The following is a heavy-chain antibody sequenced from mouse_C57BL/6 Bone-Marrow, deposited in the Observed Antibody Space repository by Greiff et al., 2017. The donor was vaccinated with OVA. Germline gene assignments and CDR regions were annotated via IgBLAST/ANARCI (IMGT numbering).Heavy chain of an antibody. CDR2: INPNNGGT. V-gene: IGHV1-26*01. CDR3: ASPIYYDYGGFAY. CDR1: GYTFTDYY. J-gene: IGHJ3*01. Sequence: EVQLQQSGPELVKPGASVKISCKASGYTFTDYYMNWVKQSHGKSLEWIGDINPNNGGTSYNQKFKGKATLTVDKSSSTAYMELRSLTSEDSAVYYCASPIYYDYGGFAYWGQGTLVTVSA. D-gene: IGHD2-4*01.